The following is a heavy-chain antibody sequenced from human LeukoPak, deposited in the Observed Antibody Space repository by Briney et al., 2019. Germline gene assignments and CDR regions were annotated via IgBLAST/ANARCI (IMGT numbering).Heavy chain of an antibody. J-gene: IGHJ4*02. CDR3: AKGRERTDWYNFDY. V-gene: IGHV3-23*01. CDR2: ISRSDGST. D-gene: IGHD3-9*01. CDR1: GFTFSNYG. Sequence: GRSLRLSCAASGFTFSNYGMHWVRQAPGKGLEWVSTISRSDGSTYYADSVKGRFTISRDNSKNTLFLQMNSLEVEDTAVYYCAKGRERTDWYNFDYWGQGTLVTVSS.